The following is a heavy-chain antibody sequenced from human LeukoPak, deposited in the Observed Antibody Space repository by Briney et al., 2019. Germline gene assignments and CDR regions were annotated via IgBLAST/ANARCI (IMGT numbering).Heavy chain of an antibody. CDR3: ARGAAGMAYFDY. J-gene: IGHJ4*02. CDR2: ITSSSRTI. V-gene: IGHV3-48*02. Sequence: GGSLRLSCAASGFTFSDYSMNWVRQAPGMGLEWLSYITSSSRTIHYADSVKGRFTISRDNAKNSLYLQMNSLRDEDTAVYYCARGAAGMAYFDYWGQGTLVTVSS. CDR1: GFTFSDYS. D-gene: IGHD5-18*01.